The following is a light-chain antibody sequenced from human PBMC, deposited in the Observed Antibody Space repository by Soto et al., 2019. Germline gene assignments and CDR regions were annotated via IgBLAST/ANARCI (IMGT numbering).Light chain of an antibody. Sequence: EIVLTQSPATLSVSPGERATLSCRASQSVNSDLAWYQQKPGQAPRLLIYGASSRATGIPDRFSGSGSGTDFTLTISRLEPEDFAVYYCQQYGSSLWTFGQGTKVDIK. V-gene: IGKV3-20*01. CDR1: QSVNSD. J-gene: IGKJ1*01. CDR2: GAS. CDR3: QQYGSSLWT.